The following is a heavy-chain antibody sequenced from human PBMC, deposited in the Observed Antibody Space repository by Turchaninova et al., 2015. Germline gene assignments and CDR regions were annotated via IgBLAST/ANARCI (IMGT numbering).Heavy chain of an antibody. V-gene: IGHV3-74*01. D-gene: IGHD6-25*01. Sequence: EVRLVGSGGDLVRPGGSLRLSCAAAGFPFSDSLRPGVRQAPGKGVVWVSRINSDGSSTSYADSVKGRFTISRDNAENTLYLQMKSLRAEDTAVYYCARYDSGWHAVDYWGQGSLVTVSS. CDR1: GFPFSDSL. CDR2: INSDGSST. J-gene: IGHJ4*02. CDR3: ARYDSGWHAVDY.